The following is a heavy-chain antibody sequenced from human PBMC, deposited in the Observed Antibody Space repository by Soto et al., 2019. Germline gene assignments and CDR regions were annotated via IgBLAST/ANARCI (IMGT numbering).Heavy chain of an antibody. CDR3: AKDVLRFLEWLAFYGMDV. D-gene: IGHD3-3*01. Sequence: QVQLVESGGGVVQPGRSLRLSCAASGFTFSSYGMHWVRQAPGKGLEWVAVISYDGSNKYYADSVKGRFTISRDNSKNTLDLQMNSLSAEDTAVDYCAKDVLRFLEWLAFYGMDVWGQGTTVTVSS. CDR2: ISYDGSNK. J-gene: IGHJ6*02. V-gene: IGHV3-30*18. CDR1: GFTFSSYG.